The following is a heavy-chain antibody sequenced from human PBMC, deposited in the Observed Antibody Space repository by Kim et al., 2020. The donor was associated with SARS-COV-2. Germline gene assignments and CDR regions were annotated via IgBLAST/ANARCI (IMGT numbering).Heavy chain of an antibody. V-gene: IGHV3-30*18. CDR2: ISYDGSNK. CDR3: AKDLSWYDRGYYYGMDV. D-gene: IGHD6-13*01. CDR1: GFTFSSYG. Sequence: GGSLRLSCAASGFTFSSYGMHWVRQAPGKGLEWVAVISYDGSNKYYADSVKGRFTISRDNSKNTLYLQMNSLRAEDTAVYYCAKDLSWYDRGYYYGMDVWGQGTTVTVSS. J-gene: IGHJ6*02.